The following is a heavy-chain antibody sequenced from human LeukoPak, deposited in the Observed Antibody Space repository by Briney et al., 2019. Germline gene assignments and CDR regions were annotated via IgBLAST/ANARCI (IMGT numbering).Heavy chain of an antibody. J-gene: IGHJ4*02. CDR2: INPNSGDA. D-gene: IGHD5-24*01. V-gene: IGHV1-2*02. Sequence: ASVKVSCKASGYTFTGYYMHWVRQAPGQGLEWMGWINPNSGDANYAQKFQGRVTMTRDTSISTAYMELSRLRSDDTAVYYCAREQAGDLIQDYWGQGTLVTVSS. CDR3: AREQAGDLIQDY. CDR1: GYTFTGYY.